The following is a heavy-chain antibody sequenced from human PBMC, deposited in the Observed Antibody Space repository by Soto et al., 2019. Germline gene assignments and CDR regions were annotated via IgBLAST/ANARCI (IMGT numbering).Heavy chain of an antibody. J-gene: IGHJ6*02. Sequence: QVQLVESGGGVVQPGRSLRLSCAASGFTFSSYGMHWVRQAPGKGLEWVAVISCDGSNKYYADSVKGRFTISRDNSKNALYLQMNRLRAKDTVVYYFTNDLHYDYVWGSWSYYYGMDVWGQGTTVTVSS. V-gene: IGHV3-30*18. D-gene: IGHD3-16*01. CDR2: ISCDGSNK. CDR1: GFTFSSYG. CDR3: TNDLHYDYVWGSWSYYYGMDV.